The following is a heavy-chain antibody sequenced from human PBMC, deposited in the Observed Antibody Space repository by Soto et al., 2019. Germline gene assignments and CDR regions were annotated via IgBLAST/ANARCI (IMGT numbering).Heavy chain of an antibody. CDR1: GGTFSSYT. V-gene: IGHV1-69*02. Sequence: QVQLVQSGAEVKKPGSSVKVSCKASGGTFSSYTISWVRQAPGQGLEWMGRIIPILGIANYAQKFQGRVTITANKSTSTAYMELSSLRSEDTAVYYCARLSGSAAFDPWGQGTLVTASS. D-gene: IGHD3-10*01. CDR3: ARLSGSAAFDP. CDR2: IIPILGIA. J-gene: IGHJ5*02.